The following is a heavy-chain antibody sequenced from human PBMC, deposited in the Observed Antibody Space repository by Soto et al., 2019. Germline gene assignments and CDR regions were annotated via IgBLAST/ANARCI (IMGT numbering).Heavy chain of an antibody. V-gene: IGHV1-2*02. CDR1: GYTFTGHY. J-gene: IGHJ4*02. CDR3: GRGRSGQIVVFY. CDR2: IGPESGAT. Sequence: ASVKVSCRASGYTFTGHYIHWVRQAPEQGPEWMGEIGPESGATRYAQRFQGRVTMTRDMSITTVYMELNNLSPDDTAVYYCGRGRSGQIVVFYWGQGTPVTVSS. D-gene: IGHD3-22*01.